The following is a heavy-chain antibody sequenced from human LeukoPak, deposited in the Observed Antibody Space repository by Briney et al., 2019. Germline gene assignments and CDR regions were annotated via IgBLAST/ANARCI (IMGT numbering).Heavy chain of an antibody. CDR3: AKDREGVRYFD. V-gene: IGHV3-23*01. CDR2: ISDNGGST. D-gene: IGHD3-9*01. CDR1: GFTFSIYA. Sequence: GGSLRLSCAASGFTFSIYAMSWVRQAPGKGLEWVSTISDNGGSTYYADSVKGRFTISRDNSKNTVYLQMNSLRAEDTAVYYCAKDREGVRYFDWGQGTLVTVSS. J-gene: IGHJ4*02.